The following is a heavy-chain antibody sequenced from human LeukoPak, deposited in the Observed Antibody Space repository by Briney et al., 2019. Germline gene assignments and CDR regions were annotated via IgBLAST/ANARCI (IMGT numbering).Heavy chain of an antibody. CDR1: GFTFDDYA. Sequence: GGSLRLSCAASGFTFDDYAMHWVRQAPGKGLEWVSGISWNSGSIGYADSVKGRFIISRDNAKNSLYLQMNSLRAEDMALYYCAKSRAGGLRYYMDVWGKGTTVTVSS. V-gene: IGHV3-9*03. D-gene: IGHD3-16*01. CDR3: AKSRAGGLRYYMDV. CDR2: ISWNSGSI. J-gene: IGHJ6*03.